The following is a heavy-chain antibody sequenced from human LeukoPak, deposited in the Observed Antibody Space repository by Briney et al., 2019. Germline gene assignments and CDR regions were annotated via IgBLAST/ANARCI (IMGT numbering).Heavy chain of an antibody. CDR2: INPNSGGT. J-gene: IGHJ4*02. Sequence: ASVKVSCKASGYTFTGYYMNCVRQAPGHGLELLGRINPNSGGTNYAQKFQGRVTMTRDTSISTAYMELSRLRSDDTAVYYCARDRGAIAAAGNFDYWGQGTLVTVSS. V-gene: IGHV1-2*06. CDR1: GYTFTGYY. D-gene: IGHD6-13*01. CDR3: ARDRGAIAAAGNFDY.